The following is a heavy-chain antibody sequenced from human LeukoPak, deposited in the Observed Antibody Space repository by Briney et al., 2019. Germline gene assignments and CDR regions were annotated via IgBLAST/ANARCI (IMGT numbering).Heavy chain of an antibody. V-gene: IGHV4-34*01. CDR1: GGSFSGYY. CDR3: ASHYDSSGYIDY. J-gene: IGHJ4*02. D-gene: IGHD3-22*01. CDR2: INHSEST. Sequence: SETLSLTCAVYGGSFSGYYWSWIRHPPGKGLEWIGEINHSESTNYNPSLKSRVTISVDTSKNQFSLKLSSVTAADTAVYYCASHYDSSGYIDYWGQGTLVTVSS.